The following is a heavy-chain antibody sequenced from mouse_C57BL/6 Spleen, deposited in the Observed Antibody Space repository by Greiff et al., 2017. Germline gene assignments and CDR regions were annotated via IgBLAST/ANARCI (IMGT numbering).Heavy chain of an antibody. D-gene: IGHD1-1*01. J-gene: IGHJ2*01. V-gene: IGHV1-76*01. Sequence: VQLQQSGAELVRPGASVKLSCKASGYTFTDYYINWVKQRPGQGLEWIARIYPGSGNTYYNEKFKGKATLTAEKSSSTAYMQLSSLTSEDSAVYFCARSPGSSSFDYWGQGTTLTVSS. CDR2: IYPGSGNT. CDR3: ARSPGSSSFDY. CDR1: GYTFTDYY.